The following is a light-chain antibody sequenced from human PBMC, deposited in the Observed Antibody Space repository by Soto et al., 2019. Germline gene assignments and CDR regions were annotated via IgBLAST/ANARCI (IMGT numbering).Light chain of an antibody. V-gene: IGKV1-27*01. CDR2: TAS. J-gene: IGKJ1*01. CDR1: QGIGTS. CDR3: QKYDSAPT. Sequence: DIQMTQSPSSLSASVGDRVTITCRPSQGIGTSLAWYQQKPGAVPKLLIHTASTLQSGVPSRFSGSGSRTDFTLTISSLQPEDVATYYCQKYDSAPTFGPGTKVEIK.